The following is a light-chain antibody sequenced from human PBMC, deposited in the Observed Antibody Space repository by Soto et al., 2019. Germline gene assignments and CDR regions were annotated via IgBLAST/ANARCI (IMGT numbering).Light chain of an antibody. V-gene: IGLV2-8*01. CDR3: TSYAGSNVL. Sequence: QSVLTQPPSASGSPGQSVTISCTGTSSDVGRYNYVSWYQHHPGRAPKLIIFEVSQRPSGVPDRFSGSKSGNTASLTVSGLQAEDEADYYCTSYAGSNVLFGGGTKVTVL. CDR2: EVS. CDR1: SSDVGRYNY. J-gene: IGLJ3*02.